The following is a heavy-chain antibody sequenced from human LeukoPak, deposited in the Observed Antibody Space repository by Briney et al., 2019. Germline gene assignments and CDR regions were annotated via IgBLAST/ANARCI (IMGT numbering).Heavy chain of an antibody. CDR1: GFTFSSYA. V-gene: IGHV3-23*01. CDR2: ISGSGGST. J-gene: IGHJ4*02. CDR3: ANLIDSSGYYYVS. D-gene: IGHD3-22*01. Sequence: GGSLRLSCAASGFTFSSYAMSWVRQAPGKGLEWVSAISGSGGSTYYADSVKGRFTISRDNSKNTLYLQMNNLRAEDTALYYCANLIDSSGYYYVSWGQGTLVTVSS.